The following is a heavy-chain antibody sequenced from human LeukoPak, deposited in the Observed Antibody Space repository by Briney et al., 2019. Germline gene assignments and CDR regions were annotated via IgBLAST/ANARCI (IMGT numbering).Heavy chain of an antibody. J-gene: IGHJ6*03. CDR2: ISTSSSYI. CDR1: GLIFSKAW. CDR3: ARDGGIMYYYMDV. D-gene: IGHD3-16*01. Sequence: GGSLRLSCAASGLIFSKAWMSWVRQAPGKGLEWVSSISTSSSYIYYADSVKGRFTVSRDNARNSLYLHMNSLRAEDAAEYYCARDGGIMYYYMDVWGKGTTVTVSS. V-gene: IGHV3-21*01.